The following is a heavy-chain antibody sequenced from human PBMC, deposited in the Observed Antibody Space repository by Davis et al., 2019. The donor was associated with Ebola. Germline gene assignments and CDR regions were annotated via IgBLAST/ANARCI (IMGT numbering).Heavy chain of an antibody. CDR2: IYYSGST. V-gene: IGHV4-39*07. CDR1: GGSISSSNYY. Sequence: PSETLSLTCTVSGGSISSSNYYWGWIRQPPGKGLEWIGSIYYSGSTYYNPPLKSRVTISVDTSKNQISLNLTSVTAADTAVYYCARLSMATHQPLFDYWGQGTLVTVSS. J-gene: IGHJ4*02. D-gene: IGHD6-6*01. CDR3: ARLSMATHQPLFDY.